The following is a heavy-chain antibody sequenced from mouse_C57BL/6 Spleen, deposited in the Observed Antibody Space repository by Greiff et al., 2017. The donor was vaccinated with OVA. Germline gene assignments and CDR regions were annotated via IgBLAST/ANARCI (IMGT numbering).Heavy chain of an antibody. CDR2: INPNNGGT. CDR3: ARSTGSGFAY. J-gene: IGHJ3*01. D-gene: IGHD4-1*02. CDR1: GYTFTDYY. Sequence: EVQLQQSGPELVKPGASVKISCKASGYTFTDYYMNWVKQSHGKSLEWIGDINPNNGGTSYNQKFKGKATLTVDKSSSTAYMELRSLTSEDSAVYYCARSTGSGFAYWGQGTLVTVSA. V-gene: IGHV1-26*01.